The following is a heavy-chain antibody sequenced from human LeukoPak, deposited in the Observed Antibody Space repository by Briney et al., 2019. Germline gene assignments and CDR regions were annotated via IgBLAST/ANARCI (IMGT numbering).Heavy chain of an antibody. CDR2: IIPIFGTA. CDR3: ARGTLRYFDWLVLPRWFDP. J-gene: IGHJ5*02. D-gene: IGHD3-9*01. Sequence: GASVKVSCKASGYTFTSYGISWVRQAPGQGLEWMGGIIPIFGTANYAQKFQGRVTITADESTSTAYMELSSLRSEDTAVHYCARGTLRYFDWLVLPRWFDPWGQGTLVTVSS. CDR1: GYTFTSYG. V-gene: IGHV1-69*13.